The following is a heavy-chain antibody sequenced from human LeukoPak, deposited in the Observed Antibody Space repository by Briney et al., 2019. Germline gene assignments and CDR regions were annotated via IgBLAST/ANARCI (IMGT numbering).Heavy chain of an antibody. CDR2: INAGNGNT. J-gene: IGHJ4*02. Sequence: ASVKVSCKASGGTFSSYAISWVRQAPGQRLEWMGWINAGNGNTKYSQKFQGRVTITRDTSASTAYMELSSLRSEDTAVYYCAGGGVWGYSGYDYFDYWGQGTLVTVSS. CDR1: GGTFSSYA. V-gene: IGHV1-3*01. D-gene: IGHD5-12*01. CDR3: AGGGVWGYSGYDYFDY.